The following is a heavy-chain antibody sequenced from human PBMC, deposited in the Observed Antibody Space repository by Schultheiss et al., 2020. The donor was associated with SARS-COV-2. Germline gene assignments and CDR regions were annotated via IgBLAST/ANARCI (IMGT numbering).Heavy chain of an antibody. CDR2: ISGSGGST. CDR3: ARGRAGYYDSSGYYLY. V-gene: IGHV3-23*01. Sequence: GESLKISCAASGFTFSSYAMSWVRQAPGKGLEWVSAISGSGGSTYYADSVKGRFTISTDNAKNSLYLQMNSLRAEDTAVYYCARGRAGYYDSSGYYLYWGQGTLVTVSS. CDR1: GFTFSSYA. D-gene: IGHD3-22*01. J-gene: IGHJ4*02.